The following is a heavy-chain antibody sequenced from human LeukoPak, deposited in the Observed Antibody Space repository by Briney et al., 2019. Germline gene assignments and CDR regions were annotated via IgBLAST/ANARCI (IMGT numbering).Heavy chain of an antibody. CDR3: ARGGYYYDSSGYYLFGS. J-gene: IGHJ5*02. CDR1: GFTFDDYG. Sequence: PGGSLRLSCAASGFTFDDYGMSWVRQAPGKGLEWVSGINWNGGSTGYADSVKGRFTISRDNAKNSLYLQMNSLRAEDTALYYCARGGYYYDSSGYYLFGSWGQGTLVTVSS. CDR2: INWNGGST. V-gene: IGHV3-20*04. D-gene: IGHD3-22*01.